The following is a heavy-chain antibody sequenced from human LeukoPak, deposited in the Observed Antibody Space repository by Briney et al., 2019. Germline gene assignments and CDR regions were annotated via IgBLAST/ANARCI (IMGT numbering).Heavy chain of an antibody. CDR2: INHSGST. D-gene: IGHD3-9*01. Sequence: SETLSLTCAVYGGSFSGYYWSWIRQPPGEGLEWIGEINHSGSTNYNPSLKSRVTISVDTSKNQLSLKLSSVTAADTAVYYCARYYDILTGYYVFDYWGQGTLVTVSS. V-gene: IGHV4-34*01. CDR1: GGSFSGYY. CDR3: ARYYDILTGYYVFDY. J-gene: IGHJ4*02.